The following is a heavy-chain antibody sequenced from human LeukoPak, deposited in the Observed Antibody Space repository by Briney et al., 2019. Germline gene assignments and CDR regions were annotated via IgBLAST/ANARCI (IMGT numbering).Heavy chain of an antibody. V-gene: IGHV1-18*01. D-gene: IGHD3-22*01. J-gene: IGHJ4*02. CDR3: ARDSYYYDSSGIWVPVYYFDY. CDR1: GYTFTSYG. Sequence: GASVKVSCKASGYTFTSYGISWVRQAPGQGLEWMGWISAYNGNTNYAQKLQGRVTMTTDTSTSTAYMELRSLRSDDTAVYYCARDSYYYDSSGIWVPVYYFDYWGQGTLVTVSS. CDR2: ISAYNGNT.